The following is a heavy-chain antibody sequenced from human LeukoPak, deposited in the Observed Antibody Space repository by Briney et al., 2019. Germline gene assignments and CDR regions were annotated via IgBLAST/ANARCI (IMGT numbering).Heavy chain of an antibody. CDR2: INPNSGGT. V-gene: IGHV1-2*04. Sequence: ASVKVSCKASGYTFTGYYMHRVRQAPGQGLEWMGWINPNSGGTNYAQKFQGWVTMTRDTSISTAYMELSRLRSDDTAVYYCARDRAMSYCSGGSCYPGAFDIWGQGTMVTVSS. D-gene: IGHD2-15*01. CDR1: GYTFTGYY. J-gene: IGHJ3*02. CDR3: ARDRAMSYCSGGSCYPGAFDI.